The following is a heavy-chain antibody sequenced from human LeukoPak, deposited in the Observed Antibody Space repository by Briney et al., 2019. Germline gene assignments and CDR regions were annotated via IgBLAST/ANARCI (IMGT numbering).Heavy chain of an antibody. V-gene: IGHV1-18*01. CDR2: LSAYDGNT. D-gene: IGHD5-24*01. CDR1: GYTFDNYG. Sequence: ASVKVSCKASGYTFDNYGISWVRQAPGQGREGRGWLSAYDGNTNYANKLQGRVTMTTEAYTSTAFMELRSLTSDDTAVYFCARDFGMFTISHGDAFAIWGQGTVVTVSS. CDR3: ARDFGMFTISHGDAFAI. J-gene: IGHJ3*02.